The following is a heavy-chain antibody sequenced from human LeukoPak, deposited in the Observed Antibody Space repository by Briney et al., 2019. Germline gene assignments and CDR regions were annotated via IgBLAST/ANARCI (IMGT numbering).Heavy chain of an antibody. CDR2: INPILGIA. Sequence: ASVKVSCTASGGTFSSYAISWVRQAPGQGLEWMGRINPILGIANYAQKFQGRVTITADKSTSTAYMELSSLRSEDTAVYYCASLWFGELLYKPDYWGQGTLVTVSS. D-gene: IGHD3-10*01. J-gene: IGHJ4*02. CDR3: ASLWFGELLYKPDY. V-gene: IGHV1-69*04. CDR1: GGTFSSYA.